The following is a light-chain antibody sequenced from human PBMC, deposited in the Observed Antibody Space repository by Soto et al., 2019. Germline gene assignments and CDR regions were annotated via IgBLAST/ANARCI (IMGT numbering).Light chain of an antibody. CDR1: QGISSN. CDR2: DAS. Sequence: DIQLTQSPSFLSASVGDRVTSTCRASQGISSNLAWYQQKPGKAPKLLIFDASTLQSGVPPRFSGSGSGTEFTLTISSLQPEDFASYYCQQLNSYPWTFGPGTKVEIK. CDR3: QQLNSYPWT. J-gene: IGKJ1*01. V-gene: IGKV1-9*01.